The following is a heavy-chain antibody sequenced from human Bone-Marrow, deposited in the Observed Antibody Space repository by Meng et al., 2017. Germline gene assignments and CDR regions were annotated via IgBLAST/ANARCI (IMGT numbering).Heavy chain of an antibody. J-gene: IGHJ4*02. V-gene: IGHV3-30*01. D-gene: IGHD3-22*01. Sequence: GGSLRLSCAASGFTFSSYAMHWVRQAPGKGLEWVAVISYDGSNKYYADSVKGRFTISRDNSKNTLYLQMNSLRAEDMALYYCAKDRAHYYDSHLLDYWGQGTLVTVSS. CDR2: ISYDGSNK. CDR1: GFTFSSYA. CDR3: AKDRAHYYDSHLLDY.